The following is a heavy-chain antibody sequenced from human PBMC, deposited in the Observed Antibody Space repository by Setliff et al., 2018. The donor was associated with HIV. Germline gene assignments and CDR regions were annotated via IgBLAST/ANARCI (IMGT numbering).Heavy chain of an antibody. CDR3: ARGYCSGGSCLPPYYFDF. J-gene: IGHJ4*02. CDR2: INHSGGT. Sequence: SETLSLTCAVYGGSFSAYYWSWIRQTPGKGLEWIGEINHSGGTNYNPSLKSRLTISVDTSKNQFSLKLSSVTAADTAMYYCARGYCSGGSCLPPYYFDFWGQGTLVTVSS. D-gene: IGHD2-15*01. CDR1: GGSFSAYY. V-gene: IGHV4-34*09.